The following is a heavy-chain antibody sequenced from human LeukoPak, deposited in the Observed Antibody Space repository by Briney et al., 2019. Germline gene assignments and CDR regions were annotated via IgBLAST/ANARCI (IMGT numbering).Heavy chain of an antibody. CDR2: IYYSGST. V-gene: IGHV4-30-4*01. CDR3: ARVSPEVATTLCYFDY. J-gene: IGHJ4*02. CDR1: GGSISSGDYY. D-gene: IGHD5-24*01. Sequence: PSETLSLTCTVSGGSISSGDYYWSWIRQPPGKGLEWIGYIYYSGSTYYNPSLKSRVTISVDTSKNQFSLKLSSVTAADTAVYYCARVSPEVATTLCYFDYWGQGTLVTVSS.